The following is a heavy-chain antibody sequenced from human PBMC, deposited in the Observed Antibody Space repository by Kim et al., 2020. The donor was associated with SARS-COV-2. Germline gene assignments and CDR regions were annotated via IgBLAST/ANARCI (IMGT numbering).Heavy chain of an antibody. J-gene: IGHJ6*02. CDR1: GFTFSSYS. V-gene: IGHV3-21*01. CDR3: AREAPEDDWNYVLNYYYYYGMDV. D-gene: IGHD1-7*01. Sequence: GGSLRLSCAASGFTFSSYSMNWVRQAPGKGLEWVSSISSSSSYIYYADSVKGRFTISRDNAKNSLYLQMNSLRAEDTAVYYCAREAPEDDWNYVLNYYYYYGMDVWGQGTTVTVSS. CDR2: ISSSSSYI.